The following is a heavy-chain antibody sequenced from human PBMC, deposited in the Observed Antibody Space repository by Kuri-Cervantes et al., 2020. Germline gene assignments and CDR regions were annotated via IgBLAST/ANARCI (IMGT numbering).Heavy chain of an antibody. J-gene: IGHJ4*02. D-gene: IGHD6-25*01. CDR1: GGSIRSSSYY. V-gene: IGHV4-39*07. Sequence: SETLSLTCTVSGGSIRSSSYYWGWIHQPPGKGLEWIGEINHSGGTNYNPSLKSRVTISVDTSKNQFSLKLSSVTAADTAVYYCARGLVRLRPLRYFDYWGQGTLITVSS. CDR3: ARGLVRLRPLRYFDY. CDR2: INHSGGT.